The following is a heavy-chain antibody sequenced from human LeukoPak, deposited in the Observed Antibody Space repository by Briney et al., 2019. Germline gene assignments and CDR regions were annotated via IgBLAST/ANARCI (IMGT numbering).Heavy chain of an antibody. CDR1: GYSISSGYY. V-gene: IGHV4-38-2*02. D-gene: IGHD3-16*01. CDR2: IYHSGST. CDR3: ARCGGSPYYYYYYMDV. Sequence: SETLSLTCTVSGYSISSGYYWGWIRQPPGKGLEWIGSIYHSGSTYYNPSLKSRVTISVDTSRNQFSLKLSSVTAADTAVYYCARCGGSPYYYYYYMDVWGKGTTVTVSS. J-gene: IGHJ6*03.